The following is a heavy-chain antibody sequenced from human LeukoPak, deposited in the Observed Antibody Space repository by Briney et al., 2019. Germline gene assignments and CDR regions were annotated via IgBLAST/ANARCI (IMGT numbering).Heavy chain of an antibody. Sequence: ASVKVSCKASGYTFTNYGITWVRQAPGQGPEWMGWISANNGNTNYAQKVQDRVIMTTDTSTNTAYMELRSLRSDDTAVYYCARAARTDIAMTWWGQGTLVTVSS. CDR1: GYTFTNYG. CDR3: ARAARTDIAMTW. J-gene: IGHJ4*02. V-gene: IGHV1-18*01. D-gene: IGHD5-18*01. CDR2: ISANNGNT.